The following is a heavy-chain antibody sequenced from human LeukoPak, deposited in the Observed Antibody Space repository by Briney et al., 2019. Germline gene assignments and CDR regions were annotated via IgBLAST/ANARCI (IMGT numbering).Heavy chain of an antibody. CDR3: ARGRPRGYSYGFPFDY. CDR2: INHSGST. Sequence: SETLSLTCAVYGGSFSGYYWSWIRQPPGKGLEWIGEINHSGSTNYNPSLKSRVTISVDTSKNQFFLKLSSVTAADTAVYYCARGRPRGYSYGFPFDYWGQGTLVTVSS. CDR1: GGSFSGYY. J-gene: IGHJ4*02. D-gene: IGHD5-18*01. V-gene: IGHV4-34*01.